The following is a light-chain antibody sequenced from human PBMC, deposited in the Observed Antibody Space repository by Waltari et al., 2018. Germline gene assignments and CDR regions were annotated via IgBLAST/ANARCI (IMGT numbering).Light chain of an antibody. Sequence: QSALTQPASVSGSPGQSITISCTGTSSDVGGYNYVSWYQQHPGKAPKFMIYDVSQRPSGVSTRFSGSKSGNTASLTISGLQAEDEADYYCSSYTSNNIWVFGGGTKLTVL. CDR3: SSYTSNNIWV. CDR1: SSDVGGYNY. J-gene: IGLJ3*02. CDR2: DVS. V-gene: IGLV2-14*01.